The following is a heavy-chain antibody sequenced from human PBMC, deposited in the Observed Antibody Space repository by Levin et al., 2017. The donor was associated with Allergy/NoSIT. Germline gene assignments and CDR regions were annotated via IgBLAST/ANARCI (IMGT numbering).Heavy chain of an antibody. D-gene: IGHD6-19*01. V-gene: IGHV3-23*01. J-gene: IGHJ4*02. CDR3: AKGESSGWYTPRLFAY. CDR1: GFTFSSYA. Sequence: GGSLRLSCAASGFTFSSYAMSWVRQAPGKGLEWVSGISASGSGGSTYYADSVKGRFTISRDNSKNTLYLQMNSLRAEDTAVYYCAKGESSGWYTPRLFAYWGQGTLVTVSS. CDR2: ISASGSGGST.